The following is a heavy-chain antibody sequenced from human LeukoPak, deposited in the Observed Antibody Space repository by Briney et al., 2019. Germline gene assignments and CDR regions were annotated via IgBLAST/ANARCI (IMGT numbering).Heavy chain of an antibody. CDR1: GFDFVTSA. Sequence: ASVKVSCKTSGFDFVTSAIHWVRQARGQRLEWIGEIIVGSGNTKYGEKFQERATISRDMSTSTVYVELTSLRSGDTAVYYCATXXGLGLGENWFDPWGQGTLVTVSS. D-gene: IGHD3/OR15-3a*01. CDR3: ATXXGLGLGENWFDP. J-gene: IGHJ5*02. CDR2: IIVGSGNT. V-gene: IGHV1-58*02.